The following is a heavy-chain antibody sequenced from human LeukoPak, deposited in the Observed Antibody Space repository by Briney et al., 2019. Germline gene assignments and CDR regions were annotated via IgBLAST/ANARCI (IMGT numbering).Heavy chain of an antibody. CDR2: IYPGGGWT. J-gene: IGHJ5*02. CDR3: ARDMPHNCFDP. Sequence: GASVKVSCKASGASLSNYYIHWVRQAPGQGLEWVGLIYPGGGWTNYAQKFQGRVTMTTDTSTSTVYMELSSLRSEDTAVYYCARDMPHNCFDPWGQGTLVTVSP. V-gene: IGHV1-46*01. CDR1: GASLSNYY. D-gene: IGHD2-2*01.